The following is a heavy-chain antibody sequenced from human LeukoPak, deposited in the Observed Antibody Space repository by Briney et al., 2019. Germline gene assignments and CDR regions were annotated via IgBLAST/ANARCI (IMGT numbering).Heavy chain of an antibody. V-gene: IGHV4-59*01. CDR1: GGSISSFY. D-gene: IGHD4-23*01. CDR3: ARDGGYGGPQDV. Sequence: SETLSLTCTVSGGSISSFYWSWLRKPAGKGLEWIGYIYYSGSTNYNPSLKSRVTISVDTSKNQFSLKLSSVTAADTAVYYCARDGGYGGPQDVWGQGTTVTVSS. CDR2: IYYSGST. J-gene: IGHJ6*02.